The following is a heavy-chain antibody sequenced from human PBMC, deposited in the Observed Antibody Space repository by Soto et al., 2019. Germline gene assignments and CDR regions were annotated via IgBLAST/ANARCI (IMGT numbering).Heavy chain of an antibody. D-gene: IGHD3-10*01. V-gene: IGHV3-30*18. CDR2: ISYDGSNK. Sequence: GGSLRLSCAASGFTFSSYGMHWVRQAPGKGLEWVAVISYDGSNKYYADSVKGRFAISRDNSKNTLYLQMNSLRAEDTAVYYCAKGGAYGSGYYGMDVWGQGTTVTVSS. J-gene: IGHJ6*02. CDR3: AKGGAYGSGYYGMDV. CDR1: GFTFSSYG.